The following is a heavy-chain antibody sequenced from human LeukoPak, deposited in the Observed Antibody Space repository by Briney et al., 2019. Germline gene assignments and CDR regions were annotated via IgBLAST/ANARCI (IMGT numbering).Heavy chain of an antibody. CDR1: EFTFTSSA. CDR2: IVVGSGNT. D-gene: IGHD3-22*01. J-gene: IGHJ6*02. V-gene: IGHV1-58*02. CDR3: AVAYYYDSSGYYSAYGMDV. Sequence: SVKVSCKASEFTFTSSAMQWVRQARGQRLEWIGWIVVGSGNTNYAQKFQERVTITRDMSTSTAYMELSSLRSEDTAVYYCAVAYYYDSSGYYSAYGMDVWGQGTTVTVSS.